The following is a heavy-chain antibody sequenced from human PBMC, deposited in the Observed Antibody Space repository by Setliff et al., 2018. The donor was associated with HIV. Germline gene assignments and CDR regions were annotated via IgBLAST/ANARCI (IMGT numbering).Heavy chain of an antibody. V-gene: IGHV4-38-2*01. D-gene: IGHD3-22*01. CDR3: ASLPPLYDSSGYYFDY. CDR1: GYSISSGYY. CDR2: IYYSGST. Sequence: PSETLSLTCAVSGYSISSGYYWGWIRQPPGKGLEWIGSIYYSGSTYYNPSLNSRVTISVDASKNQFSLKLSSVTAADTAVYYCASLPPLYDSSGYYFDYWGQGTRVTVSS. J-gene: IGHJ4*02.